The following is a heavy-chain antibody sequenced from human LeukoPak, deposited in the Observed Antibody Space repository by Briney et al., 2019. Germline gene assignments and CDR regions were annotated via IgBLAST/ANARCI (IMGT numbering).Heavy chain of an antibody. V-gene: IGHV4-61*01. CDR2: MFYSGST. D-gene: IGHD4-17*01. CDR3: ARGEYGDYGGGYFDY. CDR1: GGSVSSGSYY. J-gene: IGHJ4*02. Sequence: ASETLSLTCTVSGGSVSSGSYYWSWIRQPPGKGLEWIGYMFYSGSTNYNPSLKSRVTISVDTSKNQFSLRLSSVTAADTAVYYCARGEYGDYGGGYFDYWGQGTLVTVSS.